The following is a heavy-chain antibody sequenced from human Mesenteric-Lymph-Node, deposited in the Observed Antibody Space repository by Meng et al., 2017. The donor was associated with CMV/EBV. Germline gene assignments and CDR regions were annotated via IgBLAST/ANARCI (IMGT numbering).Heavy chain of an antibody. V-gene: IGHV5-51*01. CDR1: GYSFTSYW. J-gene: IGHJ4*02. Sequence: GGSLRLSCKGSGYSFTSYWIGWVRQMPGKGLEWMGIIYPADSDTRYSPSFQGQVTISADKSISTAYLQWSSLKASDTAMYYCARRVLVGATQELDYWGQGTLVTVSS. CDR3: ARRVLVGATQELDY. CDR2: IYPADSDT. D-gene: IGHD1-26*01.